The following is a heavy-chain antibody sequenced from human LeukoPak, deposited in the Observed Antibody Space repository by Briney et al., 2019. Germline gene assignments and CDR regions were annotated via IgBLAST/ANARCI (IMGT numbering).Heavy chain of an antibody. J-gene: IGHJ5*02. D-gene: IGHD2-21*01. CDR3: ATCCGGPSS. CDR2: IYPGDSDT. Sequence: GESLKISCKGLGYIFTNYWIGWVRQMPGKGLEWMGIIYPGDSDTRYSPSFQGQVTISADKSLSTAYLQWSSLKASDSAIYYCATCCGGPSSWGQGTLVTVSS. V-gene: IGHV5-51*01. CDR1: GYIFTNYW.